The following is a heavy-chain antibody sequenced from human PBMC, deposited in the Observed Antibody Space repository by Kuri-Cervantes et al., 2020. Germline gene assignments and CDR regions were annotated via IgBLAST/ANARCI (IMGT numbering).Heavy chain of an antibody. CDR2: IYPGDSDT. CDR1: GYSFTSYW. CDR3: ARAPILRGSSWYVRWFDP. V-gene: IGHV5-51*01. Sequence: GESLKISCKGSGYSFTSYWIGWVRQMPGKGLEWMGIIYPGDSDTRYSPSFQGQVTISADKSISTAYLQWSSLKASDTAMYYCARAPILRGSSWYVRWFDPWSQGTLVTVSS. J-gene: IGHJ5*02. D-gene: IGHD6-13*01.